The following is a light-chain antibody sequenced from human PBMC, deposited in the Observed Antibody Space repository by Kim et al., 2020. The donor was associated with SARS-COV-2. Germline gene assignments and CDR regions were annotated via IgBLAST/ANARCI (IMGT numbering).Light chain of an antibody. CDR3: ISYAGSNRLI. Sequence: GQSVTISCTGTSSDVGGYNYVSWHQQHPGKAPKLMIYEVNKRPSGVPDRFSGSKSGNMASLTVSGLQAEDEAQYYCISYAGSNRLIFGGGTQLTVL. CDR1: SSDVGGYNY. J-gene: IGLJ2*01. V-gene: IGLV2-8*01. CDR2: EVN.